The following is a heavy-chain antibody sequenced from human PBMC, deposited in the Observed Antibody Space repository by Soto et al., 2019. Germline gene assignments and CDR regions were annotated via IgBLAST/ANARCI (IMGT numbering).Heavy chain of an antibody. CDR1: GGSISSYY. V-gene: IGHV4-59*01. J-gene: IGHJ5*02. Sequence: LSLTCTVSGGSISSYYWSWIRQPPGKGLEWIGYIYYSGSTNYNPSLKSRVTISVDTSKNQFSLKLSSVTAADTAVYYCARGPSTIFGVVIIDWFDPWGQGTLVTVSS. D-gene: IGHD3-3*01. CDR2: IYYSGST. CDR3: ARGPSTIFGVVIIDWFDP.